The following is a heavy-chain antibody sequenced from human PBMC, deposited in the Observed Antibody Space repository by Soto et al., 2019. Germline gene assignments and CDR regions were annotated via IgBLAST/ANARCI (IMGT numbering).Heavy chain of an antibody. Sequence: QVHLVQSGAEVRNPGASVKVSCKASGYSFTSYGISWVRQAPGHWLEWMGWLSTDNGNTNYAHNLQGRVSMTIDPSTSTAYMELWSLGSDDTAVYYGARDVPDTSLFFYYYGMDVWGQGNTVTVSS. CDR2: LSTDNGNT. V-gene: IGHV1-18*01. J-gene: IGHJ6*02. CDR1: GYSFTSYG. D-gene: IGHD2-21*01. CDR3: ARDVPDTSLFFYYYGMDV.